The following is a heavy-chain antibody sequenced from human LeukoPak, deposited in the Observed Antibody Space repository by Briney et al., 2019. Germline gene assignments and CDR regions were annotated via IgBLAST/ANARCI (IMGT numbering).Heavy chain of an antibody. CDR2: ISGSGGST. V-gene: IGHV3-23*01. D-gene: IGHD5-24*01. CDR3: AKGRRDGFNYGIDV. CDR1: GFTFSSYV. J-gene: IGHJ6*02. Sequence: GGSLRLSCASSGFTFSSYVMSWVRQAPGKGLQWVSDISGSGGSTYHADSVKGRFTISRDNSKNTLYLQMNSLRAEDAAVYYCAKGRRDGFNYGIDVWGQGTTVTVSS.